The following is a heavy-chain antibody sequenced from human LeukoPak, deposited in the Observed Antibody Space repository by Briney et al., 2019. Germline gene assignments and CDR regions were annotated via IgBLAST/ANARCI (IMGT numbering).Heavy chain of an antibody. CDR1: GFTFSSYS. CDR3: ARDLVPAANYYYYYGMDV. D-gene: IGHD2-2*01. J-gene: IGHJ6*02. CDR2: ISSSSSYI. Sequence: PGGSLRLCCAASGFTFSSYSMNWVRQTPGKGLEWVSSISSSSSYIYYADSVKGLFTISRDNAKNSLYLQMNSLRAEDTAVYYCARDLVPAANYYYYYGMDVWGQGTTVTVSS. V-gene: IGHV3-21*01.